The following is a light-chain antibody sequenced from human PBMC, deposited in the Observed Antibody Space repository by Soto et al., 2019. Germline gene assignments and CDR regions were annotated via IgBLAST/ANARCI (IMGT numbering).Light chain of an antibody. V-gene: IGLV2-8*01. J-gene: IGLJ1*01. CDR1: SSDVGGQNY. CDR2: AVT. CDR3: SSHAGNNNYV. Sequence: QSALTQPPSAPGSPGQSVAISCTGTSSDVGGQNYVSWYQQHPGKAPKLIIYAVTERPSGVPDRFSGSKSGNTASLTVSGLQTEDEVDYYCSSHAGNNNYVFGTGTKV.